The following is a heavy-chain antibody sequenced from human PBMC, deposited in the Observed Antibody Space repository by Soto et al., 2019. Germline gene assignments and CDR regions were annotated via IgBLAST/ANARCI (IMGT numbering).Heavy chain of an antibody. Sequence: PRGSLRLSCAASGFTFSDYHISWIRQAPGKGLEWISYSSNSGTFSRYADSVKGRFSISRDNTKNLLYLQMNSLRAEDTAVYYCARSGDNYNRLDYWGQGTPVTVSS. V-gene: IGHV3-11*06. CDR3: ARSGDNYNRLDY. CDR1: GFTFSDYH. D-gene: IGHD1-1*01. CDR2: SSNSGTFS. J-gene: IGHJ4*02.